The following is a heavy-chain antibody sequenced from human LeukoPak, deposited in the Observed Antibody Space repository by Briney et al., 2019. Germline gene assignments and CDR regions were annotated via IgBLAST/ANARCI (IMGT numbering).Heavy chain of an antibody. D-gene: IGHD3-9*01. CDR3: VKDRHRYFDWLSRFDP. CDR1: GFTFSSYA. CDR2: ISGSGGST. V-gene: IGHV3-23*01. J-gene: IGHJ5*02. Sequence: GGSLRLSCAASGFTFSSYAMSWVRQAPGKGLEWVSAISGSGGSTYYADSVKGRFTISRDNSKNTLYLQMNSLRAEDTAVYYCVKDRHRYFDWLSRFDPWGQGTLVTVSS.